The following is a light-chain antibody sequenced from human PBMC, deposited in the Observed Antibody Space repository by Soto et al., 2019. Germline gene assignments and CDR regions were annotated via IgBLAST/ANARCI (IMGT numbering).Light chain of an antibody. J-gene: IGLJ1*01. V-gene: IGLV2-11*01. Sequence: SALTQPRAVSESPGKSVTISCTGTSSVVGGYNYVSWYQQHPGKAPKLMIYDVSKRPSGVPDRFSGSKSGNTASLTISGLQAEDEADYYCCSYAGSYTYVFGTGTKVTVL. CDR3: CSYAGSYTYV. CDR1: SSVVGGYNY. CDR2: DVS.